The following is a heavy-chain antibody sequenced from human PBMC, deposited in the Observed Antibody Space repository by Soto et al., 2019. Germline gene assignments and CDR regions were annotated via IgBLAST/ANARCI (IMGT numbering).Heavy chain of an antibody. CDR1: GGSISSYY. CDR3: ARTPPSYYYYMDV. J-gene: IGHJ6*03. CDR2: IYYSGST. Sequence: PSETLFLTCTVCGGSISSYYWSWIRQPPGKGQEWVGYIYYSGSTNYNPSLKSRVTISVDTSKNQFSLKLSSVTAADTAVYYCARTPPSYYYYMDVWGKGTTVTVSS. V-gene: IGHV4-59*01.